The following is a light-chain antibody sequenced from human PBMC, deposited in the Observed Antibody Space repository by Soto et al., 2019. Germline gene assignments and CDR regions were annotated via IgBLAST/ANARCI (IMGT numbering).Light chain of an antibody. CDR3: QVWHIGSYRV. J-gene: IGLJ3*02. V-gene: IGLV3-21*02. CDR2: DDA. CDR1: NVGSKV. Sequence: SYELTQPPSVSVAPGQTATISCGGNNVGSKVVHWYQQKPGQAPVLVVYDDAYRPSGIPERFSGSNSGNTATLTISRVEVGDEADYYCQVWHIGSYRVFGGGTKLTVL.